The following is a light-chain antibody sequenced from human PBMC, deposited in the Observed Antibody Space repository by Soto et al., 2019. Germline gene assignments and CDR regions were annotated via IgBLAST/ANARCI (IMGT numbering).Light chain of an antibody. CDR3: SSYTSSSIDV. J-gene: IGLJ1*01. V-gene: IGLV2-23*01. CDR2: EGT. Sequence: QSALTQPASVSGSPGQSITVSCAGTSSDVGGYKLVSWYQQHPGKAPKLIIYEGTERPSGISPRFSGSKSGNTASLTISGLQAEDEADYYCSSYTSSSIDVFGSGTKVTVL. CDR1: SSDVGGYKL.